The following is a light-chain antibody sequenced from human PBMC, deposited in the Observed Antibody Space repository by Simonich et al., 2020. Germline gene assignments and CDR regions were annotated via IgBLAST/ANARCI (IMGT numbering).Light chain of an antibody. Sequence: QSALTQPPSASGSPGQSVTISCTGTSSDVGGYNYVSWYQQHPSKAPKLMIYEVSKRPSGVPDRFSGSKSGNTASLTVSGLQAEDEADYYCSSYTSSSTFVVFGGGTKLTVL. CDR1: SSDVGGYNY. J-gene: IGLJ2*01. CDR3: SSYTSSSTFVV. V-gene: IGLV2-8*01. CDR2: EVS.